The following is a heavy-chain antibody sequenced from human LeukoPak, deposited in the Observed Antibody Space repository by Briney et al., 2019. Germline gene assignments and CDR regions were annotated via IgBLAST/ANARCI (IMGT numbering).Heavy chain of an antibody. Sequence: GGSLRLSCAASGFTFSSYWMNWARQAPGKGLEWVSAISGSGGSTYYADSVKGRFTISRDNSKNTLYLQMNSLRAEDTAVYYCSRFGLDYWGQGTLVTVSS. CDR3: SRFGLDY. D-gene: IGHD3-10*01. CDR1: GFTFSSYW. J-gene: IGHJ4*02. V-gene: IGHV3-23*01. CDR2: ISGSGGST.